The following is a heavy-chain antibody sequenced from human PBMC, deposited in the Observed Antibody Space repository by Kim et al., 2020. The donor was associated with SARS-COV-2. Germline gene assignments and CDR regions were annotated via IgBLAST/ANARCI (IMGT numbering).Heavy chain of an antibody. D-gene: IGHD3-22*01. J-gene: IGHJ4*02. CDR2: IYYSGST. V-gene: IGHV4-59*01. CDR3: ARIRKDKTYYYDSSGYYYFDY. CDR1: GGSISSYY. Sequence: SETLSPTCTVSGGSISSYYWSWIRQPPGKGLEWIGYIYYSGSTNYNPSLKSRVTISVDTSKNQFSLKLSSVTAADTAVYYCARIRKDKTYYYDSSGYYYFDYWGQGTLVTVSS.